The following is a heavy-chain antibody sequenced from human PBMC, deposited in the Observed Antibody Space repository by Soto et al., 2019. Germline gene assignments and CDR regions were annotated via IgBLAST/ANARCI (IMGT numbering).Heavy chain of an antibody. V-gene: IGHV4-31*03. CDR2: IYHGGST. J-gene: IGHJ4*01. CDR1: GGSIRGDNYY. CDR3: ARDGTRAYGSGSSTYFDY. D-gene: IGHD3-10*01. Sequence: QVQLQESGPGLVKPSQTLSLTCSVSGGSIRGDNYYWGWIRQHPGKGLEWIGFIYHGGSTYYNPSLKSRATISVATSENQFSLKLNSVTAADTAVYFCARDGTRAYGSGSSTYFDYWGQGALVTVSS.